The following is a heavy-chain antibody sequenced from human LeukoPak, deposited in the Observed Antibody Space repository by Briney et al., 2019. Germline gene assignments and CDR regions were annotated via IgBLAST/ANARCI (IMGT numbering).Heavy chain of an antibody. CDR2: INQDGSET. J-gene: IGHJ4*02. CDR3: AREGPYGDYLNY. V-gene: IGHV3-7*03. D-gene: IGHD4-17*01. CDR1: GFTFSNYW. Sequence: GGSLRLSCAASGFTFSNYWMSWVRQAPGKGLEWVANINQDGSETYYVDSMKGRFSISRDNAKNSLYLQMNSLRAEDTAVYYCAREGPYGDYLNYWGQGTLVTVSS.